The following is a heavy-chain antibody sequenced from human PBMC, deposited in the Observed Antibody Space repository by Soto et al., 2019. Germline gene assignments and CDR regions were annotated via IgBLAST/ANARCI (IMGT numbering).Heavy chain of an antibody. CDR2: IYHSGST. J-gene: IGHJ4*02. CDR3: ARDQDGEYYFDY. CDR1: GGSISSSNW. V-gene: IGHV4-4*02. Sequence: SETLSLTCAVSGGSISSSNWWSLVRQPPGKGLEWIGEIYHSGSTNYNPSLKSRVTISVDKSKNQFSLKLSSVTAADTAVYYCARDQDGEYYFDYWGQGTLVTVSS. D-gene: IGHD3-10*01.